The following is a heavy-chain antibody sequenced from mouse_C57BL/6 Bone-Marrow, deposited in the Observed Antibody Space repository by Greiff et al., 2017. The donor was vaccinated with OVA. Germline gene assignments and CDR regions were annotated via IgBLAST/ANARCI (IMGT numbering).Heavy chain of an antibody. CDR3: ARWEGGYPAWFAY. V-gene: IGHV1-64*01. CDR2: IHPNSGST. CDR1: GYTFTSYW. Sequence: QVQLQQPGAELVKPGASVKLSCKASGYTFTSYWMHWVKQRPGQGLEWIGMIHPNSGSTNYNEKFKSKATLTVDKSSSTAYMQLSSLTSEDSAVYYCARWEGGYPAWFAYWGQGTLVTVAA. D-gene: IGHD2-2*01. J-gene: IGHJ3*01.